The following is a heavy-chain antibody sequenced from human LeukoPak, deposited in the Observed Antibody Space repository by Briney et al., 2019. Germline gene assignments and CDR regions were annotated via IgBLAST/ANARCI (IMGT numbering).Heavy chain of an antibody. D-gene: IGHD1-26*01. Sequence: ASVKVSCKTSGYTFTTYDINWVRQATGQGLEWMGWMNPNSGNTGYAQKFQGRVTMTRSTSISIAYMELSSLRSEDTAVYYCARAEWYSGTWYYFDYWGQGTLVTVSS. V-gene: IGHV1-8*01. J-gene: IGHJ4*02. CDR1: GYTFTTYD. CDR2: MNPNSGNT. CDR3: ARAEWYSGTWYYFDY.